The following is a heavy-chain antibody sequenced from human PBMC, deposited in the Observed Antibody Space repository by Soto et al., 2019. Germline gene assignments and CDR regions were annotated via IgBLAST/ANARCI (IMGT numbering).Heavy chain of an antibody. CDR1: GYSFAGYW. Sequence: GESLKISCKGSGYSFAGYWITWVRQRPGKGLEWMGRIDPSDSQTYYSPSFRGHVTISVIKSITTVFLQWSSLRASDTAMYYCARQIYDSDTGPNFQYYFDSWGQGAPVTVSS. J-gene: IGHJ4*02. CDR3: ARQIYDSDTGPNFQYYFDS. CDR2: IDPSDSQT. D-gene: IGHD3-22*01. V-gene: IGHV5-10-1*01.